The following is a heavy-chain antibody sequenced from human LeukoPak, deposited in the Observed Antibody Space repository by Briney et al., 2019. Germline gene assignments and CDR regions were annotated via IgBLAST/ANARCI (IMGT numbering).Heavy chain of an antibody. J-gene: IGHJ4*02. CDR1: GGSISSYY. D-gene: IGHD4-17*01. V-gene: IGHV4-59*01. CDR3: ARYAVTTALFDC. CDR2: IYYSGST. Sequence: PSETLSLTCTVSGGSISSYYWSWIRQPPGKGLEWIGYIYYSGSTNYNPSLKSRVTISVDTSKNQFSLKLSSVTAADTAVYYCARYAVTTALFDCWGQGTLVTVSS.